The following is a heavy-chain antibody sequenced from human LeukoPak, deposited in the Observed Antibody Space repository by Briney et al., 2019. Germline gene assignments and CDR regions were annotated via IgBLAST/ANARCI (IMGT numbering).Heavy chain of an antibody. J-gene: IGHJ4*02. CDR3: ARDLSGDYDSSEIDY. CDR2: IRSDGSNK. D-gene: IGHD3-22*01. Sequence: GGSLRLSCAASGFTFGSYGMHWVRQAPGKGLEWMTFIRSDGSNKYYADSVKGRFTISRDNSKNTLYLQMNSLRAEDTAVYYCARDLSGDYDSSEIDYWGQGTLVTVSS. V-gene: IGHV3-30*02. CDR1: GFTFGSYG.